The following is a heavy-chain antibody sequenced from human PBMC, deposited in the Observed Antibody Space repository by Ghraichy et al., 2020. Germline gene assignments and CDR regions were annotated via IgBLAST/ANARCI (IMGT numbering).Heavy chain of an antibody. J-gene: IGHJ4*02. CDR2: IFYSGLT. Sequence: SQTLSLTCTVSGGSISNNRDSWAWIRQPPGKGLEWIATIFYSGLTHYNPPLESRATMSVDTSTSQFSLRLGSVTAADPAVYYCGRRVHDGRGYHYFDFWGQGRLVTVSS. CDR1: GGSISNNRDS. V-gene: IGHV4-39*07. CDR3: GRRVHDGRGYHYFDF. D-gene: IGHD3-22*01.